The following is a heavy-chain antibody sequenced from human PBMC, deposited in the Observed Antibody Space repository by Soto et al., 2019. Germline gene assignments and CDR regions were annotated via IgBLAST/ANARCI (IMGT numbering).Heavy chain of an antibody. CDR2: IWYDGSNK. CDR1: GFTFSSYG. Sequence: QVQLVESGGGVVQPGRSLRLSCAASGFTFSSYGMHWVRQAPGKGLEWVAVIWYDGSNKYYADSVKGRFTISRDNSKNTLYLQRNSLRAEDTAVYYCAREGVAAAGPFDYWGQGTLVTVSS. V-gene: IGHV3-33*01. D-gene: IGHD6-13*01. CDR3: AREGVAAAGPFDY. J-gene: IGHJ4*02.